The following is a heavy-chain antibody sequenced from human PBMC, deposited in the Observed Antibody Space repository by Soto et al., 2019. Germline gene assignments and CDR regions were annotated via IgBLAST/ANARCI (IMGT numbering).Heavy chain of an antibody. CDR3: AKYTSADDY. CDR1: GFSFSSYW. D-gene: IGHD3-10*01. CDR2: IKQDGSER. Sequence: EVQLVESGGGLVQPGGSLRLSCVGSGFSFSSYWMNWVRQAPGKGLEWVANIKQDGSERYYVDSVKGRFTISRDNAKNLLYLQMNSLRAEDTAVYYCAKYTSADDYWGQGTLVTVSS. J-gene: IGHJ4*02. V-gene: IGHV3-7*01.